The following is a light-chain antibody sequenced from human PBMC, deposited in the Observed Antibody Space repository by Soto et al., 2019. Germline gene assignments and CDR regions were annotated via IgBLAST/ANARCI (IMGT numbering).Light chain of an antibody. Sequence: EIMLTQSPATLSLSPGERATLSCRASQSVSSSLAWYQQKPGQTPRLLIYDASNRATGIPARFSGGGSGTDFTLTISSLEPEDFAVYYCQQRSNWPLTFGGGSKVETK. CDR1: QSVSSS. CDR3: QQRSNWPLT. CDR2: DAS. V-gene: IGKV3-11*01. J-gene: IGKJ4*01.